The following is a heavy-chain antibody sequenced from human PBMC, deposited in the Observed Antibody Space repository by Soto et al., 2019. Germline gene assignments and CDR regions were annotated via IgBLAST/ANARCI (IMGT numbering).Heavy chain of an antibody. V-gene: IGHV3-7*03. CDR3: ARDRLVAASKKIAAAGTGGMDV. CDR2: IKQDGSEK. Sequence: PGGSLRLSCAASGFTLSRYWMSWVRQAPGKGLEWVANIKQDGSEKYYVDSVKGRFTITRDNAKNSLYLQMNSLRAEDTAVYYGARDRLVAASKKIAAAGTGGMDVWGQGTTVTVSS. D-gene: IGHD6-13*01. CDR1: GFTLSRYW. J-gene: IGHJ6*02.